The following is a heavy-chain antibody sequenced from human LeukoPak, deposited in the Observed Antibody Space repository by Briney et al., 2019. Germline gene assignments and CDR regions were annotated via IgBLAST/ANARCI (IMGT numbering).Heavy chain of an antibody. CDR3: ARLTYYYDSSGQNWFDP. CDR1: GYTFTNYA. Sequence: ASVKVSCKASGYTFTNYAMHWVRQAPGQRPEWMGWINAGNGNTKYSQKFQGRVTITRDTSASTAYMEVSSLRSEDTAVYYCARLTYYYDSSGQNWFDPWGQGTLVTVSS. J-gene: IGHJ5*02. V-gene: IGHV1-3*01. D-gene: IGHD3-22*01. CDR2: INAGNGNT.